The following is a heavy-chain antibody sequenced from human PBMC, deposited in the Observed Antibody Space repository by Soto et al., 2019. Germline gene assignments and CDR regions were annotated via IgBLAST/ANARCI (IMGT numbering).Heavy chain of an antibody. D-gene: IGHD1-26*01. V-gene: IGHV4-59*11. CDR1: GGSISSHY. CDR2: IYYRGST. CDR3: ARDGREASGMDV. Sequence: SDTLSLTCTVSGGSISSHYWSWVRQAPGKGLEWIGHIYYRGSTSYNPSLRSRSTISVDTSNNQFPLKLNSVTTADTAVYYCARDGREASGMDVWGQGTKVTVSS. J-gene: IGHJ6*02.